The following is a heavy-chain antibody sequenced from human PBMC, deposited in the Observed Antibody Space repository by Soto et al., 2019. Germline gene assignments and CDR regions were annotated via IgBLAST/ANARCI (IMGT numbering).Heavy chain of an antibody. J-gene: IGHJ5*02. CDR2: IYPGDSDT. CDR3: ARLPGADGSGSYYNVDWFDP. D-gene: IGHD3-10*01. Sequence: GESLKISCKGSGYSFTSYWIGWVRQMPGKGLEWMGIIYPGDSDTRYSPSFQGQVTIPADKSISTAYLQWSSLKASDTAMYYCARLPGADGSGSYYNVDWFDPWGQGTLVTVSS. V-gene: IGHV5-51*01. CDR1: GYSFTSYW.